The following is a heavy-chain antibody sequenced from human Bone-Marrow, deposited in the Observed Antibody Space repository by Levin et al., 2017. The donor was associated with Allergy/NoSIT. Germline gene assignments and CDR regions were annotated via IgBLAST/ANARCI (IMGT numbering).Heavy chain of an antibody. Sequence: GGSLRLSCEASGFTFSVFSMNWVRQVPGKGLEWVSFISGSSSYIQYADSVKGRFTISRDNAKKSLYLQMNGLRAEDTAVYYCARDPGHYEAATESYFEFFGQGTRVTVSS. V-gene: IGHV3-21*01. D-gene: IGHD4-17*01. CDR3: ARDPGHYEAATESYFEF. CDR2: ISGSSSYI. J-gene: IGHJ4*02. CDR1: GFTFSVFS.